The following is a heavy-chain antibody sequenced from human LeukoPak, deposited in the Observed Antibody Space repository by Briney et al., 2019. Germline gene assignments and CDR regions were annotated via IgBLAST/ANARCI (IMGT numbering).Heavy chain of an antibody. J-gene: IGHJ4*02. CDR2: ISSSSSYI. V-gene: IGHV3-21*01. CDR1: GSTFSSYS. D-gene: IGHD6-6*01. Sequence: GSLRLSCAASGSTFSSYSMNWVRQAPGKGLEWVSSISSSSSYIYYADSVKGRFTISRDNAKNSLYLQMNSLRAEDTAVYYCAARGYSSSPGVDYWGQGTLVTVSS. CDR3: AARGYSSSPGVDY.